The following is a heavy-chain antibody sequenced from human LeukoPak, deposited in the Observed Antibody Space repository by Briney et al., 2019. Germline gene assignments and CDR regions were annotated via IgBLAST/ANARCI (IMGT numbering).Heavy chain of an antibody. Sequence: SETLSLTCTVSGYSISTNNYWGWIRQPPGKGLEWIGSLYHSGSTYYNPSLKSRVTISVDTSKNQFSLKLSSVTAADTAVYYCARLSYSRAVLSFGRYFDLWGRGTLVTVSS. CDR3: ARLSYSRAVLSFGRYFDL. CDR2: LYHSGST. CDR1: GYSISTNNY. D-gene: IGHD3-16*02. V-gene: IGHV4-38-2*02. J-gene: IGHJ2*01.